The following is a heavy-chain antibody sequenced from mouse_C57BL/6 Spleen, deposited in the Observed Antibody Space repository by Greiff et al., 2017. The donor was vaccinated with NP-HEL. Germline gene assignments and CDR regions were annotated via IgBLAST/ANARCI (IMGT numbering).Heavy chain of an antibody. Sequence: QVQLQQSGPGLVAPSQSLSITCTVSGFSLTSYGVSWVRQPPGKGLEWLGVIWGDGSTNYHSALISRLSISKDNSKSQVFLKLNSLQTDDTATYYCAKHPPHYYGSSLYAMDYWGQGTSVTVSS. CDR2: IWGDGST. CDR1: GFSLTSYG. J-gene: IGHJ4*01. D-gene: IGHD1-1*01. V-gene: IGHV2-3*01. CDR3: AKHPPHYYGSSLYAMDY.